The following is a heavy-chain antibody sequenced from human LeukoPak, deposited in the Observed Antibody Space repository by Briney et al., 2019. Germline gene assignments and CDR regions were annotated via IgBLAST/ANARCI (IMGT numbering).Heavy chain of an antibody. Sequence: PSQTLSLTCGVSGGSITTTNYWSWVRQSPGRGLEWIGEISLGGYTGFNPSLRGRVTMSLDESKNDLSLTLTSVTAADTAIYYCSRESGPYSPFGHWGQGILVTVTT. CDR2: ISLGGYT. J-gene: IGHJ4*02. CDR1: GGSITTTNY. D-gene: IGHD1-26*01. CDR3: SRESGPYSPFGH. V-gene: IGHV4-4*02.